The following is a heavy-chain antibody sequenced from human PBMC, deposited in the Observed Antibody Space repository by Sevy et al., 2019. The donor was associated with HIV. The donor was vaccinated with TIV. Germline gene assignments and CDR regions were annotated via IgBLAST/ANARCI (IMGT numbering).Heavy chain of an antibody. D-gene: IGHD1-26*01. J-gene: IGHJ4*02. CDR2: ISGSGGSI. Sequence: GGSLRRSCAASGFIFNSYGMSWVRQAPGKGMEWVSGISGSGGSIYYADSVKGRFTISRDNFKNTLYLQMNSLRAEDTAVYYCRGVGTTTNFDYWGQGTLVTVSS. CDR3: RGVGTTTNFDY. CDR1: GFIFNSYG. V-gene: IGHV3-23*01.